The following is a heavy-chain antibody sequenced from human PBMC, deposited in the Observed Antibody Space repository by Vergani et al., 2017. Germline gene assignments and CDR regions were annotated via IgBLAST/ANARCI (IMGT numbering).Heavy chain of an antibody. V-gene: IGHV4-61*02. D-gene: IGHD3-3*01. J-gene: IGHJ4*02. CDR1: GGSISSGSYY. CDR3: ARHGGSGNYYHLFDS. Sequence: QVQLQESGPGLVRPSQTLSLTCTVSGGSISSGSYYWSRFRQPAGKGLEWIGRFYTGGGTSYNPSLKSRVTISVDTSENVISLRLTSVTAADTALYHCARHGGSGNYYHLFDSWGQGTLVIVSS. CDR2: FYTGGGT.